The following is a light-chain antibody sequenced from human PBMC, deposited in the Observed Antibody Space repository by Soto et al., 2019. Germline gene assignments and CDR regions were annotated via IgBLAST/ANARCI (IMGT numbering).Light chain of an antibody. J-gene: IGLJ2*01. V-gene: IGLV3-21*04. Sequence: SYELTQPPSVSVAPEKTARITCGGDNVGSKSVHWYQQKPGQAPILVIFYDNDRPSGIPERFSGSNSGNTATLTISRVEAGDEADYYCQVWDASSHHVVFGGGTKLTVL. CDR1: NVGSKS. CDR3: QVWDASSHHVV. CDR2: YDN.